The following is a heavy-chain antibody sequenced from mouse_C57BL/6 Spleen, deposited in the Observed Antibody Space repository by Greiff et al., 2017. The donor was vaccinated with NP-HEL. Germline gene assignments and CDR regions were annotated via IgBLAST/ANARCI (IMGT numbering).Heavy chain of an antibody. CDR1: GYAFTNYL. CDR2: INPGSGGT. J-gene: IGHJ2*01. D-gene: IGHD2-2*01. Sequence: VQLQESGAELVRPGTSVKVSCKASGYAFTNYLIEWVKQRPGQGLEWIGVINPGSGGTTYNEKFKGKATLTADKSSSTTYMQLSSLTSEDSAVYFCARSPIYYGYDGSFDYWGQGTTLTVSS. V-gene: IGHV1-54*01. CDR3: ARSPIYYGYDGSFDY.